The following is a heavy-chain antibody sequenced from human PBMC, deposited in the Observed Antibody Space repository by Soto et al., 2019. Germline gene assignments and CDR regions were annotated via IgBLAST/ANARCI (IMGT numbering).Heavy chain of an antibody. CDR3: VRDPSISLDGGAC. CDR1: GFIFSNYW. D-gene: IGHD2-21*01. Sequence: GGSLRLSCAASGFIFSNYWMHWVRQAPGKGLVWVLRMSGDGSAINYADSVRGRFTISRDNAKNTLYLQMNSLTAEDTAVYYCVRDPSISLDGGACWGHGTLVTVS. V-gene: IGHV3-74*01. CDR2: MSGDGSAI. J-gene: IGHJ4*01.